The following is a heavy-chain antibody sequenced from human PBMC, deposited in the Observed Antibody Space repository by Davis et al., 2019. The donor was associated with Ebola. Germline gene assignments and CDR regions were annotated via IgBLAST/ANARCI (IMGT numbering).Heavy chain of an antibody. CDR3: ARPYYYDPYDY. CDR1: GFTFSSYA. J-gene: IGHJ4*02. Sequence: GESLKISCAASGFTFSSYAMSWVRQAPGKGLEWVAVIGSDGINTVYADSVKGRFTISRDNAKNTLYLQMNSLRAEDTAVYYCARPYYYDPYDYWGQGTLVTVSS. V-gene: IGHV3-30-3*01. D-gene: IGHD3-22*01. CDR2: IGSDGINT.